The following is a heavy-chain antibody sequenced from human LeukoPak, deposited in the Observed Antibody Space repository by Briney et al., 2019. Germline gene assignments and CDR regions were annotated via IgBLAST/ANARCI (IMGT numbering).Heavy chain of an antibody. CDR1: GFTVSTSY. CDR3: ARDTVTTFRFRDYYYYGMDV. D-gene: IGHD4-17*01. J-gene: IGHJ6*02. CDR2: IYSAGST. V-gene: IGHV3-53*01. Sequence: GGSLRLSCAASGFTVSTSYMNWVRQAPGKGLEWVSVIYSAGSTYYADSVKGRFTISRDNSKNTLYLQMNSLRAEDTAVYYCARDTVTTFRFRDYYYYGMDVWGQGTTVTVSS.